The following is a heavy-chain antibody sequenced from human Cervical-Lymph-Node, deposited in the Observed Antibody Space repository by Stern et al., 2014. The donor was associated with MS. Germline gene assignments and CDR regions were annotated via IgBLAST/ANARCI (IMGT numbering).Heavy chain of an antibody. J-gene: IGHJ3*01. V-gene: IGHV2-5*02. CDR3: VHSSGTVFGVISDYAFGV. CDR2: IYWDDDH. Sequence: QVTLKESGPTLVKPTQSLTLTCTFSGFSFTTSGVGVGWIRQPPGKALEWLAVIYWDDDHYYSPSLKMRLTIIKDASENQVVLTMTNMDPADTATYFCVHSSGTVFGVISDYAFGVWGKGAMVTVSS. CDR1: GFSFTTSGVG. D-gene: IGHD3-3*01.